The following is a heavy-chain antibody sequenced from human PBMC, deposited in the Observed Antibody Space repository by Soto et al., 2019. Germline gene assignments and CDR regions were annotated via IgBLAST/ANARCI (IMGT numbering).Heavy chain of an antibody. CDR3: TRGPYYGGNSGY. V-gene: IGHV3-73*02. CDR2: IRSKANSYAT. D-gene: IGHD2-15*01. CDR1: GFTFSGSA. Sequence: EVQLVESGGGLVQPGGSRKLSCAASGFTFSGSAMHWVRQASGKGLEWVGRIRSKANSYATAYAASVKGRFTISRDDSKNTAYLQMNSLKTEDTAVYYCTRGPYYGGNSGYWGQGTLVTVSS. J-gene: IGHJ4*02.